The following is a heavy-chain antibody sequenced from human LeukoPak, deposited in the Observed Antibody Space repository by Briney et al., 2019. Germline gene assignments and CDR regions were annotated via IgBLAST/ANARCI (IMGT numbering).Heavy chain of an antibody. CDR2: INHSGST. CDR1: GGSFSGYY. D-gene: IGHD6-13*01. Sequence: SETLCLTCAVYGGSFSGYYWSWIRQPPGKGLEWMGEINHSGSTNYNPSLTSRGTISVDTSKNQFSLKLSSVTAADTAVYYCARGKHQLSGPFDPWGQGTLVTVPS. J-gene: IGHJ5*02. CDR3: ARGKHQLSGPFDP. V-gene: IGHV4-34*01.